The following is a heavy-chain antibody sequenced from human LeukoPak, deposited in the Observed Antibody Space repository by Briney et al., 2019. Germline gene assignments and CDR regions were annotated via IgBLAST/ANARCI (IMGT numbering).Heavy chain of an antibody. J-gene: IGHJ4*02. CDR1: GYTFTSYG. CDR2: ISAYNGNT. Sequence: ASVKVSCKASGYTFTSYGISWVRQAPGQGLEWMGWISAYNGNTNYAQKLQGRVTMTTDTSTSTAYMELRSLRSDDTAVYYCATGLVDYYGSGMFPVDYWGQGTLVTVSS. V-gene: IGHV1-18*01. D-gene: IGHD3-10*01. CDR3: ATGLVDYYGSGMFPVDY.